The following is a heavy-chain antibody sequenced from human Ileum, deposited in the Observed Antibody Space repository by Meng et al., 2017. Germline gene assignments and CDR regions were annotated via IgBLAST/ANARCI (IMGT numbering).Heavy chain of an antibody. CDR2: INAGNGNT. Sequence: ASVKVSCKASGYTATSYTMHWVRQAPGQGLEWMGWINAGNGNTKYSQKIQGRVFITRDTSAYTAYMELSSLRSEDTAIYFCALCSGVTCYRLDYCGQGTLVTVSS. CDR1: GYTATSYT. V-gene: IGHV1-3*01. J-gene: IGHJ4*02. CDR3: ALCSGVTCYRLDY. D-gene: IGHD2-15*01.